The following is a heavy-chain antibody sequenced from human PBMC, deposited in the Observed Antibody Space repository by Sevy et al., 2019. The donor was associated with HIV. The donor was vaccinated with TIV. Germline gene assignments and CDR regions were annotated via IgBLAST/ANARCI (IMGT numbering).Heavy chain of an antibody. V-gene: IGHV3-21*01. J-gene: IGHJ4*02. D-gene: IGHD1-7*01. Sequence: GGSLRLSCAASGFTFSAYVMNWVRQGPGKGLEWVSSISSSGRYIYYADSVQGRLTISRDNAEDSLYLQMNNLGAEDTAVYYCARDALSGTSAYWGQGTLVTVS. CDR1: GFTFSAYV. CDR2: ISSSGRYI. CDR3: ARDALSGTSAY.